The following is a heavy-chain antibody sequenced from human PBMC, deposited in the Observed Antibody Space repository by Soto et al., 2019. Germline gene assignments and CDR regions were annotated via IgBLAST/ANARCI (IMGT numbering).Heavy chain of an antibody. CDR2: IYHSGST. V-gene: IGHV4-4*02. CDR3: ARQGELLWFGELLSWFDP. CDR1: GGSISSINW. D-gene: IGHD3-10*01. Sequence: ASETQSLTCAVSGGSISSINWWSWVRQPPGKGLEWIGEIYHSGSTNYNPSLKSRVTISVDKSKNQFSLKLSSVTAADTAVYYCARQGELLWFGELLSWFDPWGQGTLVTVSS. J-gene: IGHJ5*02.